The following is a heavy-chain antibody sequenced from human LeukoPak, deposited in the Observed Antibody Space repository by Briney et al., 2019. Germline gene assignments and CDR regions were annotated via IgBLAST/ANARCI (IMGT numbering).Heavy chain of an antibody. V-gene: IGHV4-59*08. CDR2: IYYSGST. Sequence: SETLSPTCTVSGGSISSYYWSWIRQPPGKGLEWIGYIYYSGSTNYNPSLKSRVTISVDTSKNQFSLKLSSVTAADTAVYYCARLVGSSWYHEVLLGRDYWGQGTLVTVSS. D-gene: IGHD6-13*01. CDR1: GGSISSYY. J-gene: IGHJ4*02. CDR3: ARLVGSSWYHEVLLGRDY.